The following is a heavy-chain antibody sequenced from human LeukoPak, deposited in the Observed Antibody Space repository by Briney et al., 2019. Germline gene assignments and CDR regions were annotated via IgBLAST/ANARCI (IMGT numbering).Heavy chain of an antibody. V-gene: IGHV1-46*01. Sequence: ASVKVSCKASGYTFTSYYMHWVRQAPGQGLEWMGIINPSGGSTSYAQKFQGRVTMTRDTSISTAYMELSRLRSDDTAVYYCARGGDWYYDFWSGYRPLDYWGQGTLVTVSS. D-gene: IGHD3-3*01. CDR2: INPSGGST. CDR1: GYTFTSYY. J-gene: IGHJ4*02. CDR3: ARGGDWYYDFWSGYRPLDY.